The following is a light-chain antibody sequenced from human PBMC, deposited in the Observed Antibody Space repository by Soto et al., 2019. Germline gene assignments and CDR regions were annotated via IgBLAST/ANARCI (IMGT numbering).Light chain of an antibody. Sequence: DIQMTQSPASLSASVGDRVTITCRASQSISSYLNLYQQKPGKAPKLLTYAASSLQSGVPSRFSGSGSGTDFTLTISCLQSEDFATYYCQQYYSYPPTFGQGTRLEIK. CDR3: QQYYSYPPT. CDR1: QSISSY. V-gene: IGKV1-39*01. J-gene: IGKJ5*01. CDR2: AAS.